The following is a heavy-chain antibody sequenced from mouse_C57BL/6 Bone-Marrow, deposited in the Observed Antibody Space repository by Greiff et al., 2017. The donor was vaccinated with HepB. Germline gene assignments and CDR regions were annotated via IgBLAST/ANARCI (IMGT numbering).Heavy chain of an antibody. V-gene: IGHV2-2*01. CDR1: GFSFTSYG. CDR3: ARPWGNSAWFAY. CDR2: IWSGGST. Sequence: VMLVESGPGLVQPSQSLSITCTVSGFSFTSYGVHWVRQSPGKGLEWLGVIWSGGSTDYNAAFISRLSISKDNSKSQVFFKMNSLQAADTDIYYCARPWGNSAWFAYWGQGTLVTVSA. J-gene: IGHJ3*01.